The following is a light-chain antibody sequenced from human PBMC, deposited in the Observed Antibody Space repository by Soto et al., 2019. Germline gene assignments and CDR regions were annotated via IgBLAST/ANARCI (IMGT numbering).Light chain of an antibody. CDR3: QQYDNYKPLT. J-gene: IGKJ4*01. Sequence: DIQMTESPSTLSASVGDRVTMTCRASQSISSWLAWYQQKPGKAPKLLIFDASSLESGTPSRFSGRRSGTQFTLTINGLQPDDFATYYCQQYDNYKPLTFGGGTKV. V-gene: IGKV1-5*01. CDR2: DAS. CDR1: QSISSW.